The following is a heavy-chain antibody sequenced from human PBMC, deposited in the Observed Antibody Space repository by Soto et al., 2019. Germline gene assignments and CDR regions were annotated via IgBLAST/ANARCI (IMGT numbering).Heavy chain of an antibody. D-gene: IGHD1-26*01. CDR1: GFTVSSNY. V-gene: IGHV3-53*01. CDR2: IYSGGST. CDR3: ARGDSGSYFGAFDI. Sequence: LRLSCAASGFTVSSNYMSWVRQAPGKGLEWVSVIYSGGSTYYADSVKGRFTISRDNSKNTLYLQMNSLRAEDTAVYYCARGDSGSYFGAFDIWGQGTMVTVSS. J-gene: IGHJ3*02.